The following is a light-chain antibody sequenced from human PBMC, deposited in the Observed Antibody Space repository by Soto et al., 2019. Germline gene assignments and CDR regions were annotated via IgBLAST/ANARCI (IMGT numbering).Light chain of an antibody. V-gene: IGLV2-23*03. Sequence: SVLTHPASVSGSPGQSINISCTGTRSDVGGYNLVSWYQQHPAKAPKLMIYEGSKRPSGVSNRSSGSKSGNTASLTISALQAEDEADYYCCSYAGSSTFFYVLGTGTKVTAL. CDR3: CSYAGSSTFFYV. CDR2: EGS. CDR1: RSDVGGYNL. J-gene: IGLJ1*01.